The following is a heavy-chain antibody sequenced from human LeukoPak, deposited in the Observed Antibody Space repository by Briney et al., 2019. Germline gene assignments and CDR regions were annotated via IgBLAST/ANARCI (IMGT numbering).Heavy chain of an antibody. CDR2: INWNGGRI. Sequence: PGGSLRLSCAASGFTFSSYAMSWVRQAPGKGLEWVSDINWNGGRIVYADSVKGRFTISRDNAKHSLYLQMNSLRAEDTALYYCARDRPRYTSGYYSGSPIDYWGQGTLVTVSS. CDR1: GFTFSSYA. D-gene: IGHD6-19*01. J-gene: IGHJ4*02. CDR3: ARDRPRYTSGYYSGSPIDY. V-gene: IGHV3-20*04.